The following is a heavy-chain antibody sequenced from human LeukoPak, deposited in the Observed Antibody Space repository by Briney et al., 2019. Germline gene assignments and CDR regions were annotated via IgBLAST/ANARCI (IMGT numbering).Heavy chain of an antibody. J-gene: IGHJ4*02. V-gene: IGHV1-46*01. CDR1: GYSFTGYF. Sequence: GASVKVSCKASGYSFTGYFMHWVRQAPGQGLEWVGLISPSFGTTTYAQKFQGRVTMTRDMSTSTVHMELTGLTSEDTAVYYCARDPNSEYYFDYWGQGTVVTVSS. CDR3: ARDPNSEYYFDY. D-gene: IGHD2/OR15-2a*01. CDR2: ISPSFGTT.